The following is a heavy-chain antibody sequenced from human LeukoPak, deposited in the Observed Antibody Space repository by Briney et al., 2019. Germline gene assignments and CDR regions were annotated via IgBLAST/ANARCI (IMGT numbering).Heavy chain of an antibody. CDR3: ARAVRIAAAVFSWFDP. J-gene: IGHJ5*02. D-gene: IGHD6-13*01. V-gene: IGHV1-69*13. CDR2: IITIFGTA. Sequence: SVKVSCKASGGTFSSYAISWVRQAPGQGLEWMGGIITIFGTANYAQKFQGRVTITADEFVSTAYMELSSLRAEDTAVYCCARAVRIAAAVFSWFDPWGQGTLVTVSS. CDR1: GGTFSSYA.